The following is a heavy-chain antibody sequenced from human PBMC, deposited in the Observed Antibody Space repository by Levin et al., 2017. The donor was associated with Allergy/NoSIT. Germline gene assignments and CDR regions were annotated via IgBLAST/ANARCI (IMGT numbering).Heavy chain of an antibody. CDR2: ISYDGSNK. CDR3: AKEGGGGIAAAGTIDY. D-gene: IGHD6-13*01. CDR1: GFTFSSYG. V-gene: IGHV3-30*18. Sequence: GGSLRLSCAASGFTFSSYGMHWVRQAPGKGLEWVAVISYDGSNKYYADSVKGRFTISRDNSKNTLYLQMNSLRAEDTAVYYCAKEGGGGIAAAGTIDYWGQGTLVTVSS. J-gene: IGHJ4*02.